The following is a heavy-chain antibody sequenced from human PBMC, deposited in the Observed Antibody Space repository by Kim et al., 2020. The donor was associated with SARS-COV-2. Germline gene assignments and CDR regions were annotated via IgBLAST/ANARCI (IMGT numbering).Heavy chain of an antibody. CDR2: ISYDGSNK. Sequence: GGSLRLSCAASGFTFSSYAMHWVRQAPGKGLEWVAVISYDGSNKYYADSVKGRFTISRDNSKNTLYLQMNSLRAEDTAVYYCARPRSGSYDWFEYLGQGTLGTVSS. D-gene: IGHD1-26*01. CDR1: GFTFSSYA. V-gene: IGHV3-30*04. CDR3: ARPRSGSYDWFEY. J-gene: IGHJ4*02.